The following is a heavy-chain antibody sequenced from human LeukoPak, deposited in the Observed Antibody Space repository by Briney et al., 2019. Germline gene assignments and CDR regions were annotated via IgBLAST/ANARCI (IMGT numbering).Heavy chain of an antibody. Sequence: SETLSLTCIVSGGSITSDYWSWIRQPPGKGLEWIGYIYYSGSSEYNPSLRSRVTISVDTPKNQFSLKLTSVTAADTAVYYCARQASVVRGILYYYYGMDVWGQGTTVTVSS. CDR3: ARQASVVRGILYYYYGMDV. D-gene: IGHD3-10*01. CDR1: GGSITSDY. J-gene: IGHJ6*02. CDR2: IYYSGSS. V-gene: IGHV4-59*08.